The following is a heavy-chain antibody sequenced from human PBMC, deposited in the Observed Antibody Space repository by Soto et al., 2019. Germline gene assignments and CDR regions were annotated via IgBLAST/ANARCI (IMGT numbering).Heavy chain of an antibody. CDR3: ARATDDYGDAFDL. V-gene: IGHV4-4*02. Sequence: QVQLQESGPGLLKPSGTLSLTCNVSGVSISISNWWTWIRQPPGKGLEWIGQIYHSGSTNYNPSLESRVTVSVDKSQNPFSLKLTSMTAADTAIYFCARATDDYGDAFDLWGPGTVVTVSS. CDR1: GVSISISNW. D-gene: IGHD4-17*01. CDR2: IYHSGST. J-gene: IGHJ3*01.